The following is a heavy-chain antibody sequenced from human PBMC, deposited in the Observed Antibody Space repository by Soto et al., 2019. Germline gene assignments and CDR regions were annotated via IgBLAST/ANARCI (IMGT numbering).Heavy chain of an antibody. CDR2: INPNSGGT. J-gene: IGHJ6*02. CDR3: ARDLIRRQLDRGRVTKLHYGMDL. CDR1: GYTFTGYY. D-gene: IGHD1-1*01. V-gene: IGHV1-2*04. Sequence: AAVKVTCKACGYTFTGYYMHWVRQAPGQGLEWMGWINPNSGGTNYVRKFQGWVTMTRDTSISTAYMSLSRLRSDDTAVYYCARDLIRRQLDRGRVTKLHYGMDLLGQGTTVTLPS.